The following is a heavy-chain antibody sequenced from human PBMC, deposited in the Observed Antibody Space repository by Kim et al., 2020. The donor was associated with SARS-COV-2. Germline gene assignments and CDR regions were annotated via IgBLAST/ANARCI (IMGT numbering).Heavy chain of an antibody. CDR3: ARETYYYDSSGYYPFDY. J-gene: IGHJ4*02. V-gene: IGHV1-69*01. D-gene: IGHD3-22*01. Sequence: FQGRVTITADESTSTAYMELSSLRSEDTAVYYCARETYYYDSSGYYPFDYWGQGTLVTVSS.